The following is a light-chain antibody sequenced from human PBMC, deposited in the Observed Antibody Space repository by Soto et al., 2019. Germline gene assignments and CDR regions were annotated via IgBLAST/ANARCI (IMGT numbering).Light chain of an antibody. Sequence: QSALTQPASVSGSPGQSITISCAGTSGDVGAYKYVSWYQQHPSKAPKLIIYNVSNRPSGVSNRFSGSKSGNTASLTISGLLAEDEADYVCSSYTGSSTWVFGGGTKVTVL. J-gene: IGLJ3*02. CDR2: NVS. V-gene: IGLV2-14*01. CDR3: SSYTGSSTWV. CDR1: SGDVGAYKY.